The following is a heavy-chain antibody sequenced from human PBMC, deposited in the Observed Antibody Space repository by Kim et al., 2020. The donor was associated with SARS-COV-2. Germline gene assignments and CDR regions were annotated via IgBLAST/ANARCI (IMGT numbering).Heavy chain of an antibody. CDR3: ARRLSNTSGSGGHYCDL. V-gene: IGHV4-34*01. D-gene: IGHD3-10*01. CDR1: GGSFSGFY. J-gene: IGHJ4*02. Sequence: SETLSLTCAVYGGSFSGFYWSWIRQPPGRGLEWIGEINHSGRTNYNPSLKSRVTISVDTSKNQFSLKLTSVTAADTAVYYCARRLSNTSGSGGHYCDLWGQGTLGSASS. CDR2: INHSGRT.